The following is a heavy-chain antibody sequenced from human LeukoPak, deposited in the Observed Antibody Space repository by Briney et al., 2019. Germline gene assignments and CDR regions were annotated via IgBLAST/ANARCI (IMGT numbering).Heavy chain of an antibody. J-gene: IGHJ4*02. V-gene: IGHV3-21*01. CDR2: ISASSLNI. CDR3: AKVWAVKGGNSDPTQFDS. D-gene: IGHD4-23*01. CDR1: GFSYTNYN. Sequence: GGSLRLSCAASGFSYTNYNMNWLRQSPGKGLEWVSYISASSLNIYYAASVKGRFTISRDNTKNLLYLQMNSLRAEDTAVYYCAKVWAVKGGNSDPTQFDSWGQGTLVTVSS.